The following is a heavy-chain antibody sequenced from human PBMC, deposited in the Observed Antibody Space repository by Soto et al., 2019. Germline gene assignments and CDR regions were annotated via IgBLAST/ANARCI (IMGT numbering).Heavy chain of an antibody. Sequence: PGGSLRLSGAASGFTFSSYTMNWVRQAPGKGLEWISSLRGGSSYIYSAGSVKGRSTISGDNAKNSLFHQINSLRADDTAWYYCGRDMLAGGADPDFWGQGTKVTVSS. CDR2: LRGGSSYI. CDR1: GFTFSSYT. CDR3: GRDMLAGGADPDF. D-gene: IGHD2-8*01. J-gene: IGHJ4*02. V-gene: IGHV3-21*01.